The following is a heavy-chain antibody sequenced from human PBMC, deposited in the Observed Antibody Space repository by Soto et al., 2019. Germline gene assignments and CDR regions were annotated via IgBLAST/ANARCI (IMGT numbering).Heavy chain of an antibody. CDR2: ISSNGGST. V-gene: IGHV3-64*01. CDR3: ARDKFRAATLLSY. D-gene: IGHD1-26*01. J-gene: IGHJ4*02. CDR1: GFTFSSYA. Sequence: PGGSLRLSCAASGFTFSSYAMHWVRQAPGKGLEYVSAISSNGGSTYYANSVKGRFTISRDNSKNTLYLQMGSLRAEDMAVYYCARDKFRAATLLSYWGQGTLVTVSS.